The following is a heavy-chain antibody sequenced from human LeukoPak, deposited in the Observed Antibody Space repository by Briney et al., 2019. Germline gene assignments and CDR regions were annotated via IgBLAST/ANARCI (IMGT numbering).Heavy chain of an antibody. V-gene: IGHV3-9*01. J-gene: IGHJ4*02. D-gene: IGHD3-22*01. CDR1: GFTFDDCA. CDR2: ISWNSGSI. Sequence: GGSQRLSCAASGFTFDDCAMHWVRQAPGKGLEWVSGISWNSGSIGYADSVKGRFTISRDNAKNSLYLQMNSLRAEDTALYYCAKGGSGYYYPYFDYWGQGTLVTVSS. CDR3: AKGGSGYYYPYFDY.